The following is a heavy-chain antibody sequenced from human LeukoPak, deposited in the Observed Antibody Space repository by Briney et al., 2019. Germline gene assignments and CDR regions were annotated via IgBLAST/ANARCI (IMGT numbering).Heavy chain of an antibody. D-gene: IGHD2-8*01. V-gene: IGHV3-11*04. CDR1: GFTFNDYY. Sequence: GGSLRLSCAASGFTFNDYYMSWIRQAPGKGLEWVSYITNGVISTYYADSVKGRFTISRDNAKNSLYLQMDSLRAEDTAVYYCARKVSATWGQGTMVTVSS. J-gene: IGHJ3*01. CDR3: ARKVSAT. CDR2: ITNGVIST.